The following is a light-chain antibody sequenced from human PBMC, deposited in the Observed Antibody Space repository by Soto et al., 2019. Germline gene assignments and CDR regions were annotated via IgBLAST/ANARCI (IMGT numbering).Light chain of an antibody. V-gene: IGKV3-11*01. CDR2: DAS. CDR1: QSVSSY. CDR3: QQRSNWPPGGT. J-gene: IGKJ3*01. Sequence: PGERATLSCRASQSVSSYLAWYQQKPGQAPRLLIYDASSRATGIPARFSGSGSGTDFTLTISSLEPEDFAVYYCQQRSNWPPGGTFGPGTKVDIK.